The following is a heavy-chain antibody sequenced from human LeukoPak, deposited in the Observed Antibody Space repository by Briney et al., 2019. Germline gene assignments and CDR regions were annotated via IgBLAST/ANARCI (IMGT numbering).Heavy chain of an antibody. CDR1: GGSISSGAYS. Sequence: SQTLSLTCAVSGGSISSGAYSGSWIRQPPGKGLGWIGYIYYSDTSYYSPSLKSRVTISVDTPKHQFSLQVRSVTAADTAVYYCASHSGGYAYWGQGTLVTVSS. CDR3: ASHSGGYAY. CDR2: IYYSDTS. V-gene: IGHV4-30-4*07. D-gene: IGHD5-18*01. J-gene: IGHJ4*02.